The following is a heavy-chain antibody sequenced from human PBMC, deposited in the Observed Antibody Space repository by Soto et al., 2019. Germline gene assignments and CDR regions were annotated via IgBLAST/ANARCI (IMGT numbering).Heavy chain of an antibody. Sequence: PSETLSLTCAVSGTSFGGYFWTWIRQPPGKGLEWIGEIDHRGSTNYNPALRSRVTISVDSSKNQFSLKMASVTAADTAVYYCASTSSDDYDSSGPSYYFGMDVWGQGTTVTVSS. CDR1: GTSFGGYF. CDR3: ASTSSDDYDSSGPSYYFGMDV. V-gene: IGHV4-34*01. D-gene: IGHD3-22*01. CDR2: IDHRGST. J-gene: IGHJ6*02.